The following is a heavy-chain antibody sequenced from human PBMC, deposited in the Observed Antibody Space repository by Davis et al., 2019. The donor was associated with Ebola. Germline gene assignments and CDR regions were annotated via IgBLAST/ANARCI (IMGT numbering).Heavy chain of an antibody. V-gene: IGHV4-39*01. CDR1: GGSVSSGSYY. J-gene: IGHJ3*02. CDR3: AKPWYSGTYYDAYDI. Sequence: SETLSLTCTVSGGSVSSGSYYWSWTRQPPGKGLEWIGDINHSGSTNYNPSLKSRVTISVDTSKNQFSLKLSSATAADTAVYYCAKPWYSGTYYDAYDIWGQGKMVAVSS. D-gene: IGHD1-26*01. CDR2: INHSGST.